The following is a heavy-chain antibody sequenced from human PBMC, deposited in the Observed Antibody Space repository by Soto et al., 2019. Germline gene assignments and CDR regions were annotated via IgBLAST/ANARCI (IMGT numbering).Heavy chain of an antibody. D-gene: IGHD3-10*01. Sequence: QVQLQESGPGLVKPSQTLALTCTVSGVSISSGVYYWSWIRQHPGKGPEWIGYISDSGNTYYNPSLKSPVIISVDTSKNQFSLKVNSVTAADTAVYYCARVISLVRGVVYNWFDPWGQGTLVSVSS. CDR3: ARVISLVRGVVYNWFDP. V-gene: IGHV4-31*01. CDR2: ISDSGNT. CDR1: GVSISSGVYY. J-gene: IGHJ5*02.